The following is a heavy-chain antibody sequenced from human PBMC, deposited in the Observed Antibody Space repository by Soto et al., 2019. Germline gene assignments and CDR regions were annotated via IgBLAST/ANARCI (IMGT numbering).Heavy chain of an antibody. CDR1: GFTFDDYA. Sequence: GGSLRLSCAASGFTFDDYAMHWVRQAPGKGLEWVSGISWNSGSIGYADSVKGRFTISRDNAKNSLYLQMNSLRAEDTALYYCAKDMSLAAAGQPGLDAFDIWGQGTMVTVSS. V-gene: IGHV3-9*01. D-gene: IGHD6-13*01. CDR3: AKDMSLAAAGQPGLDAFDI. J-gene: IGHJ3*02. CDR2: ISWNSGSI.